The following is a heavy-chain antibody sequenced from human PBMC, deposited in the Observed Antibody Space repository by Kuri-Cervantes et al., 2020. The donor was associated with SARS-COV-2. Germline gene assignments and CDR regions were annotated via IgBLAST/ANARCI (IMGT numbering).Heavy chain of an antibody. CDR2: IWYDGSNK. J-gene: IGHJ6*02. Sequence: GGSLRLSCAASGFTFSSYGMHWVRQAPGKGLEWVAVIWYDGSNKYYADSVKGRFTISRDNSKNTLYLQMNSLRAEDTAVYYCARDPPHGTDYGGSMDVWGRGTTVTVSS. CDR1: GFTFSSYG. V-gene: IGHV3-33*01. CDR3: ARDPPHGTDYGGSMDV. D-gene: IGHD4-23*01.